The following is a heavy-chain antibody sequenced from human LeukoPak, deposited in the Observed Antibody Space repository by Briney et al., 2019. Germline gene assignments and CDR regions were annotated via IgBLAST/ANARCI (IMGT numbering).Heavy chain of an antibody. CDR2: ITASGNYT. Sequence: GGSLRLSCAASGFIFHTYAMSWVRQPPGKGLEWVSTITASGNYTAYADSVQGRFTISRDSSKNTVYLQMNSLRAEDTAVYYCARRTGALCTKSICQFDSWGQGTLVAVSS. J-gene: IGHJ4*02. V-gene: IGHV3-23*01. CDR3: ARRTGALCTKSICQFDS. D-gene: IGHD2-8*01. CDR1: GFIFHTYA.